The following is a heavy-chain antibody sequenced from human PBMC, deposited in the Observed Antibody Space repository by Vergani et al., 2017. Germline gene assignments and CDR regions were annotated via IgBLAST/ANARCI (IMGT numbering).Heavy chain of an antibody. J-gene: IGHJ3*02. D-gene: IGHD6-19*01. Sequence: EVQLVESGGGLVQPGRSLRLSCAASGFTFDDYAMHWVRQAPGKGLEWVSGISWNSGSIGYADSVKGRFTISRDNAKNSLYLQMNSLRAEDTALYYCARVAGYDAFDIWGQGTMVTVSS. CDR3: ARVAGYDAFDI. V-gene: IGHV3-9*01. CDR2: ISWNSGSI. CDR1: GFTFDDYA.